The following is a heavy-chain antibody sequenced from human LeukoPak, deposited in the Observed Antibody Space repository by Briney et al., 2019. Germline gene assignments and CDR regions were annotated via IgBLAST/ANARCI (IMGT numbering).Heavy chain of an antibody. CDR3: ARRRADTSVGDAFDI. CDR2: IYDSGST. D-gene: IGHD5-18*01. J-gene: IGHJ3*02. V-gene: IGHV4-59*08. Sequence: PSETLSLTCTVSGGSISSYYWSWIWQPPGKGLEWIGYIYDSGSTNYNPSLKSRVTISVDTSKNQFSLKLSSVTAADTAVYYCARRRADTSVGDAFDIWGQGTMVTVSS. CDR1: GGSISSYY.